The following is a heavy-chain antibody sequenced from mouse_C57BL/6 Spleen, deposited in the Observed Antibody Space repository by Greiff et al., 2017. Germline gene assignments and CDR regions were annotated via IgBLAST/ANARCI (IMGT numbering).Heavy chain of an antibody. CDR1: GFTFSDYG. Sequence: EVKVVESGAGLVKPGASLKLSCAASGFTFSDYGMHWVRQAPEKGLEWVAYISSGSSTTYYADTVKGRFTISRDNAKNTLFLQMTSLRSEDTAMYYCARDYYYGSGPLDYWGQGTTLTVSS. D-gene: IGHD1-1*01. CDR3: ARDYYYGSGPLDY. V-gene: IGHV5-17*01. J-gene: IGHJ2*01. CDR2: ISSGSSTT.